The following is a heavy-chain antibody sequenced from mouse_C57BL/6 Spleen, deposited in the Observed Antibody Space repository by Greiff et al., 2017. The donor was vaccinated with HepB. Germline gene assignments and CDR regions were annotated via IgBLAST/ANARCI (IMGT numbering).Heavy chain of an antibody. CDR2: IRLKSDNYAT. D-gene: IGHD1-1*01. CDR1: GFTFSNYW. V-gene: IGHV6-3*01. J-gene: IGHJ2*01. CDR3: TGQNYYGSSGGLDY. Sequence: EVKLVESGGGLVQPGGSLKLSCVASGFTFSNYWMNWVRQSPEKGLEWVAQIRLKSDNYATHYAESVKGRITISRDASKSSVYLQMNNLRAEDTGIYYCTGQNYYGSSGGLDYWGQGTTLTVSS.